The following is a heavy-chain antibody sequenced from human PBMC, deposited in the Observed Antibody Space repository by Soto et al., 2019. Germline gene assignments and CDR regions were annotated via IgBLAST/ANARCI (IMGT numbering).Heavy chain of an antibody. Sequence: SETLSLTCAVYGGSFSGYYWSWIRQPPGKGLEWIGEINHSGSTNYNPSLKSRVTISVDTSKNQFSLKLSSVTAADMAVYYCARTVSETGTPFDYWGQGTLVTVSS. V-gene: IGHV4-34*01. D-gene: IGHD1-7*01. CDR3: ARTVSETGTPFDY. CDR1: GGSFSGYY. CDR2: INHSGST. J-gene: IGHJ4*02.